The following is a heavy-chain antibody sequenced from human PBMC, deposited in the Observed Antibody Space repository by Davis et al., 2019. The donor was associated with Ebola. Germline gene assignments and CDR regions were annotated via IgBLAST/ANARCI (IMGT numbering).Heavy chain of an antibody. CDR1: GYTFTGHY. J-gene: IGHJ3*02. CDR3: ATSWGRGAFDI. CDR2: INPNSGGT. V-gene: IGHV1-2*02. D-gene: IGHD3-16*01. Sequence: ASVKVSCKTSGYTFTGHYIHWVRQAPGQGLEWMGWINPNSGGTNYAQKFQGRVTMTRDTSINTVYMELSSLRSDDTAVYYCATSWGRGAFDIWGQGTTVTVSS.